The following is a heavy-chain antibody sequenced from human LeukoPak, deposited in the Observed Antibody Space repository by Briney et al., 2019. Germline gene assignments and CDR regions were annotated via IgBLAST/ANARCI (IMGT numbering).Heavy chain of an antibody. CDR3: ARSLPYCSSTSCFWYAFDI. CDR2: MNPNSGNT. V-gene: IGHV1-8*03. Sequence: ASVKVSCKASGYTFTSYDINWVRQATGQGLEWMGWMNPNSGNTGYAQKFQGRVTITRNTPISTAYMELSSLRSEDTAVYYCARSLPYCSSTSCFWYAFDIWGQGTMVTVSS. J-gene: IGHJ3*02. CDR1: GYTFTSYD. D-gene: IGHD2-2*01.